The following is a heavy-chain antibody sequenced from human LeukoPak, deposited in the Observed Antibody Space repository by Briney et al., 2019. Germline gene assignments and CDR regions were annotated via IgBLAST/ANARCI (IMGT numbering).Heavy chain of an antibody. J-gene: IGHJ4*02. Sequence: GGSLRLSCAASGFTFSSYAMSWVRQAPGKGLEWVSVISGSGGDTYYADSVKGRFTISRDNSKNTLYLLMNSLRAEDTAVYYCARVRYCDSTSCYFADYWGQGTLVTVSS. CDR1: GFTFSSYA. CDR3: ARVRYCDSTSCYFADY. CDR2: ISGSGGDT. D-gene: IGHD2-2*01. V-gene: IGHV3-23*01.